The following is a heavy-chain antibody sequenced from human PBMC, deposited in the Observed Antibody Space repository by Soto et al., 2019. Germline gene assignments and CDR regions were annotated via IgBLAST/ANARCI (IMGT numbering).Heavy chain of an antibody. CDR1: GGSISRSN. CDR3: ARVQAGTIDY. D-gene: IGHD1-1*01. CDR2: IYYSGST. V-gene: IGHV4-59*01. J-gene: IGHJ4*02. Sequence: ATLSLTCPVSGGSISRSNWSWRRQPPGKGLEWIGYIYYSGSTNYNPSLKSRVTISVDTYKNQFSLKLSSVSAADTAMYYCARVQAGTIDYWGQGALVTVSS.